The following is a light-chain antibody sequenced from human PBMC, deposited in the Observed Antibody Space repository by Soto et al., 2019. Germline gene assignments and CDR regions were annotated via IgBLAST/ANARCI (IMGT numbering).Light chain of an antibody. CDR1: QSISRW. Sequence: DMHRTRCPSTLYASVGDRVTITCRASQSISRWLAWYQQKPGKAPKLLIYDVSSLESGVPSRFSGSGSGTEFTLTISSLQPDDSATYYCQQCNTFWTFGQGTKVDIK. CDR3: QQCNTFWT. CDR2: DVS. V-gene: IGKV1-5*01. J-gene: IGKJ1*01.